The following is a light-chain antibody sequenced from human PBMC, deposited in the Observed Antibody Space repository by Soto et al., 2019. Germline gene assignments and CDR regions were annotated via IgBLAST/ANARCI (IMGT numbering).Light chain of an antibody. CDR1: QSVSSSY. V-gene: IGKV3-20*01. Sequence: EIVLTQSPGTLSLSPGERATLSCRASQSVSSSYLAWYQQKPGQAPRLLIYGASSRDTGIPDRFSGSVSGTDFNLTISRLESEDLAVYYCQQYGSSSWTFGQGTKVEIK. J-gene: IGKJ1*01. CDR3: QQYGSSSWT. CDR2: GAS.